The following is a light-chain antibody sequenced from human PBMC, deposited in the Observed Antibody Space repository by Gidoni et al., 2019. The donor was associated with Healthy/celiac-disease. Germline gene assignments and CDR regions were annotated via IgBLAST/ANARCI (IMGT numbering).Light chain of an antibody. CDR1: SLRSYY. CDR2: GKT. J-gene: IGLJ1*01. Sequence: SSELTQDLAVSVSLGQTVRITCQGDSLRSYYASWYQQKPGQPPVLVIYGKTNRPSEIPDRFSGSSSGNTASLTITGAQAEDEADYYCNSRDSSGNHYVFGTGTKVTVL. V-gene: IGLV3-19*01. CDR3: NSRDSSGNHYV.